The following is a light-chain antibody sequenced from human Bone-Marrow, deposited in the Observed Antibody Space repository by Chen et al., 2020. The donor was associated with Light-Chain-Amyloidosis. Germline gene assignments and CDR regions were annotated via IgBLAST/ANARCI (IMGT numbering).Light chain of an antibody. V-gene: IGLV3-25*03. CDR2: RDT. Sequence: SYDLTQPPSVLVSPGQTARIPCSGHDLPKKYAYWYQQKTAQAPVLVINRDTERPSGISERFSGSSSGTTATLTISGVQASDDADYHCQSADSSGTNEMIFGGGTKLTVL. CDR3: QSADSSGTNEMI. J-gene: IGLJ2*01. CDR1: DLPKKY.